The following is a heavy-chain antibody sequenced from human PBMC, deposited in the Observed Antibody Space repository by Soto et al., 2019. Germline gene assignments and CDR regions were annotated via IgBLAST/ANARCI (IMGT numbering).Heavy chain of an antibody. Sequence: EAQLVESGGGLVQPGGSLGLSCAASGFTFSNYEMHWVRQAPGKGLEYVSGISNNGAHTDYAKSVKGRFTISRDNSENTLYLQMGCLRAEDMALYYCARRGYGSRWSNVYMDVWGKGTTVTVSS. J-gene: IGHJ6*03. CDR3: ARRGYGSRWSNVYMDV. D-gene: IGHD6-13*01. CDR1: GFTFSNYE. CDR2: ISNNGAHT. V-gene: IGHV3-64*01.